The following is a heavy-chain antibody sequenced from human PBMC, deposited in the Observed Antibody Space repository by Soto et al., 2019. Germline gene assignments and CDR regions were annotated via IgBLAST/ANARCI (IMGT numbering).Heavy chain of an antibody. J-gene: IGHJ4*02. D-gene: IGHD3-22*01. CDR2: IIPIFGTA. CDR1: GGTFSSYA. CDR3: AREGTYYYDSSGYWGYYFDY. V-gene: IGHV1-69*13. Sequence: SVKVSCKASGGTFSSYAISWVRQAPGQGLEWMGGIIPIFGTANYAQKFQGRVTITADESTSTAYMELSSLRSEDTAVYYCAREGTYYYDSSGYWGYYFDYWGQGTLVTVSS.